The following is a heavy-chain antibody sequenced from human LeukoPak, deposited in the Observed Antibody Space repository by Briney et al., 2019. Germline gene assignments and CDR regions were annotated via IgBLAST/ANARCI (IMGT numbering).Heavy chain of an antibody. CDR3: ARDMGQNCGGDCYSDAFDI. CDR1: GYSISSGYY. V-gene: IGHV4-38-2*02. Sequence: SETLSLTCTVSGYSISSGYYWGWIRQPPGKGLEWIGSIYHSGSTYCNPSLKSRVTISVDTSKNQFSLKLSSVTAADTAVYYCARDMGQNCGGDCYSDAFDIWGQGTMVTVSS. D-gene: IGHD2-21*01. CDR2: IYHSGST. J-gene: IGHJ3*02.